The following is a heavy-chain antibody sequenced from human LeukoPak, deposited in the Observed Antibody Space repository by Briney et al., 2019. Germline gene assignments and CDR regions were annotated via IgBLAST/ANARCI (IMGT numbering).Heavy chain of an antibody. D-gene: IGHD1-26*01. V-gene: IGHV3-21*01. CDR1: GFTFSSYS. Sequence: GGSLRLSCAASGFTFSSYSVNWVRQAPGKGLEWVSSISSSSSYIYYADSVKGRFTISRDNAKNSLYLQMNSLRAEDTAVYYCARERELPYFDYWGQGTLVTVSS. CDR3: ARERELPYFDY. CDR2: ISSSSSYI. J-gene: IGHJ4*02.